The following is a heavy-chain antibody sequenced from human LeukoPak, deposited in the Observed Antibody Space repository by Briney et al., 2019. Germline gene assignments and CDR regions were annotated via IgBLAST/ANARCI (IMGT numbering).Heavy chain of an antibody. Sequence: PSETLSLTCTVSGGSISSGGYYWSWIRQHPGKGLEWIGYIYYSGSTYYNPSLKSRVTISVDTSKNQFSLKLSSVTAADTAVYYCARGSNYYGSGSYYKWYFDLWGRGTLVTVSS. V-gene: IGHV4-31*03. CDR2: IYYSGST. CDR1: GGSISSGGYY. CDR3: ARGSNYYGSGSYYKWYFDL. J-gene: IGHJ2*01. D-gene: IGHD3-10*01.